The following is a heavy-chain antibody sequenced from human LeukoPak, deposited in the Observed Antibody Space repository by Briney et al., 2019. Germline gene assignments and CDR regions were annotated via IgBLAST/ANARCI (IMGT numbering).Heavy chain of an antibody. CDR2: ISGSGGST. V-gene: IGHV3-23*01. Sequence: GGSLRLSCAASGFTFSDYYMSWVRQAPGKGLEWVSAISGSGGSTYYADSVKGRFTISRDNSKNTLYLQMNSLRAEDTAVYYCAKPSRGSYVPDAFDIWGQGTMVTVSS. CDR3: AKPSRGSYVPDAFDI. D-gene: IGHD1-26*01. CDR1: GFTFSDYY. J-gene: IGHJ3*02.